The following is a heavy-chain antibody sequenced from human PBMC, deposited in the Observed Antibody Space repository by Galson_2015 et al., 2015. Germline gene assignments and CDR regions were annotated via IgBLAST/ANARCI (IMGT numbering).Heavy chain of an antibody. V-gene: IGHV1-69*13. Sequence: SVKVSCKASGGTFSSYAISWVRQAPGQGLEWMGGIIPIFGTANYAQKFQGRVTITADESTSTAYMELSSLRSEDTAVYYCARVGGYDFWSATYYYYYMDVWGKGTTVTVSS. CDR3: ARVGGYDFWSATYYYYYMDV. D-gene: IGHD3-3*01. CDR2: IIPIFGTA. CDR1: GGTFSSYA. J-gene: IGHJ6*03.